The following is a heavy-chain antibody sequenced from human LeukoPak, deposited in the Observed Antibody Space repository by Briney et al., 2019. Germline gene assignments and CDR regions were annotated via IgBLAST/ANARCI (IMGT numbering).Heavy chain of an antibody. V-gene: IGHV3-64D*09. Sequence: PGGSLRLSCSASGFTFSSFAMHWVRQAPRKGLEYVSAISVTGVSTYYADTVKGRFTISRDNSKNTLYLQMSSLRAEDTAVYYCVNGPLSGLFDYWGQGTLVTVSS. CDR1: GFTFSSFA. J-gene: IGHJ4*02. CDR2: ISVTGVST. CDR3: VNGPLSGLFDY. D-gene: IGHD3-3*01.